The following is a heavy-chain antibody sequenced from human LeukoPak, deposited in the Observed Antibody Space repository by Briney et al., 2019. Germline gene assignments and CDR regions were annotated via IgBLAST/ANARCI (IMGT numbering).Heavy chain of an antibody. V-gene: IGHV3-9*01. Sequence: GGSLRLSCAASGFTFDDYAMHWVRQAPGKGLEWVSGISWNSGSIGYADSVKGRFTISRDNAKNSPYLQMNSLRAEDTALYYCAKEDDSVTIRAFDIWGQGTMVTVSS. D-gene: IGHD4-17*01. CDR3: AKEDDSVTIRAFDI. J-gene: IGHJ3*02. CDR2: ISWNSGSI. CDR1: GFTFDDYA.